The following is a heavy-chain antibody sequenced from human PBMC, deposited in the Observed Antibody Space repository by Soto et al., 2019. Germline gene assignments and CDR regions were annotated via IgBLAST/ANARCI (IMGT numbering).Heavy chain of an antibody. D-gene: IGHD3-16*02. CDR3: ARHALSDDYIWGSYRPSNWFDP. V-gene: IGHV4-39*01. Sequence: SETLSLTCTVSGGSISSSSHYWGWVRQPPGKGLEWIGSIYYSGSTYYNPSLKSRVTISVDTSKNQFSLKLSSVTAADTAVYYCARHALSDDYIWGSYRPSNWFDPWGQGTLVTVSS. J-gene: IGHJ5*02. CDR2: IYYSGST. CDR1: GGSISSSSHY.